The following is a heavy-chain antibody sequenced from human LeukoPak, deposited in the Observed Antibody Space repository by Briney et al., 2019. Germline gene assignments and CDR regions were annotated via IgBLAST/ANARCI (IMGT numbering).Heavy chain of an antibody. D-gene: IGHD5-24*01. J-gene: IGHJ4*02. V-gene: IGHV3-53*01. CDR2: IYGGGNI. CDR3: ARGAGYNYPYYFDY. Sequence: GGSLRLSCAASAFTFSTFAMSWVRQAPGKGLEWVSVIYGGGNIYYADSVKGRFTISRDNSKNTLYLQMNSLRAEDTAVYYCARGAGYNYPYYFDYWGQGTLVTVSS. CDR1: AFTFSTFA.